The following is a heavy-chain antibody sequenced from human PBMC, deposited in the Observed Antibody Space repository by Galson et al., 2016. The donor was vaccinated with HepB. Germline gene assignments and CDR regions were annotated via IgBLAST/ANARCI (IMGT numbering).Heavy chain of an antibody. V-gene: IGHV1-46*01. CDR1: GYTFSSFY. CDR2: IYPSGAGA. J-gene: IGHJ4*01. CDR3: ARYYDSSGYVDY. D-gene: IGHD3-22*01. Sequence: SCKASGYTFSSFYLNWVRQAPGQGLEWMGIIYPSGAGASYAQKFQGRVTLTRDKSTRTVYMEMNSLTSEDTAIYYCARYYDSSGYVDYWGQGTLVTGSS.